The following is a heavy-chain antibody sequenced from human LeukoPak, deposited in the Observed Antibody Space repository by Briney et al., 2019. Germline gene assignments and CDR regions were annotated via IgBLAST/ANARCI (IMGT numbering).Heavy chain of an antibody. CDR3: ARVRGTTGPWYFDY. CDR2: IIPILGIA. Sequence: ASVKVSCKASGGTFSSYAISWVRQAPGQGLEWMGRIIPILGIANYAQKFQGRVTITADKSTSTAYMELSSLRSEDTAAYYCARVRGTTGPWYFDYWGQGTLVTVSS. V-gene: IGHV1-69*04. J-gene: IGHJ4*02. CDR1: GGTFSSYA. D-gene: IGHD1-1*01.